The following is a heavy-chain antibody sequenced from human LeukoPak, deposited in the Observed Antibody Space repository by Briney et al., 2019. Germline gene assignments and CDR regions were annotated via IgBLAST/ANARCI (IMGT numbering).Heavy chain of an antibody. J-gene: IGHJ4*02. CDR1: GGSISSSSYY. D-gene: IGHD4-23*01. Sequence: SETLSLTCTVSGGSISSSSYYWGWIRQPPGKGLEWIGSIYYSGSTYYNPSLKSRVTISVDTSKNQFSLKLSSVTAADTAVYYCARVATVVTPDYWGQGTLVTASS. CDR3: ARVATVVTPDY. V-gene: IGHV4-39*07. CDR2: IYYSGST.